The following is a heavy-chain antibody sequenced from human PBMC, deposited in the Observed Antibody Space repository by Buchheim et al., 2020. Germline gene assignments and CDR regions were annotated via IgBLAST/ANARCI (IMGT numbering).Heavy chain of an antibody. D-gene: IGHD1-1*01. V-gene: IGHV4-39*01. CDR1: GGSISSSSYY. CDR2: IYYSGST. Sequence: QLQLQESGPGLVTPSETLSLTCTVSGGSISSSSYYWGWIRQPPGKGLEWIGSIYYSGSTYYNPSLKSRVTISVDKSKNQFSLKLSSVTAADTAVYYCARHGWWGTTGTTYDYFDYWGQGTL. CDR3: ARHGWWGTTGTTYDYFDY. J-gene: IGHJ4*02.